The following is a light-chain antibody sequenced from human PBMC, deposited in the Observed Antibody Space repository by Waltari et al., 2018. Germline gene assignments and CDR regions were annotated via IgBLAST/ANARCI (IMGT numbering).Light chain of an antibody. J-gene: IGKJ5*01. CDR1: QCVSKY. CDR2: GAS. CDR3: QQYGSSPPIT. Sequence: EIVLTQSPGTLSLSPGARATLSGRSSQCVSKYLAWYQQKPGQAPRPLIYGASSRATGIPDRFSGRGSGTDFTLTIIRLEPEDFAVYYCQQYGSSPPITFGQGTRLEIK. V-gene: IGKV3-20*01.